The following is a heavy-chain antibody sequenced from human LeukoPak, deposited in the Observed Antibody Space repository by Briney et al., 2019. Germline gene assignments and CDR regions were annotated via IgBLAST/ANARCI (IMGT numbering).Heavy chain of an antibody. Sequence: PSETLSLTCTVSGGSISSYYWSWIRQPPGKGLEWIGYIYYSGSTNYNPSLKSRVTISVDTSKNQFSLKLSSVTAADTAVYYCARDYDYVWGSYRNYFDYWGQGTLVTVSS. J-gene: IGHJ4*02. CDR3: ARDYDYVWGSYRNYFDY. CDR1: GGSISSYY. CDR2: IYYSGST. V-gene: IGHV4-59*01. D-gene: IGHD3-16*02.